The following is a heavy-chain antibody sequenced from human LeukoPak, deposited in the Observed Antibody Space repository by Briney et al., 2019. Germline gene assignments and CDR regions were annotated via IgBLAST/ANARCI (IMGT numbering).Heavy chain of an antibody. V-gene: IGHV3-53*01. CDR1: GFTVGNNY. CDR3: AKGEMATLLY. D-gene: IGHD5-24*01. J-gene: IGHJ4*02. Sequence: GGSLRLSCAASGFTVGNNYLSWVRQAPGKGLECVSIIYSGGSTYYADSVKGRFTISIDNSKNTVYLQINSLRADDTAVYYCAKGEMATLLYWGQGTLVTVSS. CDR2: IYSGGST.